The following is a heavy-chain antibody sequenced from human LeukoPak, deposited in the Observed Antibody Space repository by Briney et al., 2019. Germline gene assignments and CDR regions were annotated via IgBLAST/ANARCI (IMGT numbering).Heavy chain of an antibody. D-gene: IGHD5-18*01. Sequence: GASVKVSCKASGYTFTGYYMHWVRRAPGQGLEWMGRINPNSGGTNYAQKFQGRVTMTRDTSISTAYMELSRLRSDDTAVYYCAYGYSYGYNRAAFDIWGQGTMVTVSS. CDR1: GYTFTGYY. CDR2: INPNSGGT. V-gene: IGHV1-2*06. CDR3: AYGYSYGYNRAAFDI. J-gene: IGHJ3*02.